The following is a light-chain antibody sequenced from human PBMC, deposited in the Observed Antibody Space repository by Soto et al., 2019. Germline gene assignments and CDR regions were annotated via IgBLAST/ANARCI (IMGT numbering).Light chain of an antibody. CDR2: DAS. J-gene: IGKJ4*01. Sequence: EIVLTQSPATLSLSPGERATLSCRASQSVNNYLAWYQRKPGQAPRLLIYDASNRATGIPTRFSGSGSGTDFHFSISSFEPEYGADHYCKRGGGWRLTLGIRPKKEIK. CDR3: KRGGGWRLT. V-gene: IGKV3-11*01. CDR1: QSVNNY.